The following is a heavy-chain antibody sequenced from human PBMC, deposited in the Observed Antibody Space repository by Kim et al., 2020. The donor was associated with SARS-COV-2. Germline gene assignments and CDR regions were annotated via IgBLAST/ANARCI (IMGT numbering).Heavy chain of an antibody. D-gene: IGHD6-19*01. Sequence: SETLSLTCTVSGGSVSSGSYYWSWIRQPPGKGLEWIGYIYYSGSTNYNPSLKSRVTISVDTSKNQFSLKLSSVTAADTAVYYCAREGQDQQWLVRRGNDAFDIWGQGTMVTVSS. J-gene: IGHJ3*02. V-gene: IGHV4-61*01. CDR2: IYYSGST. CDR3: AREGQDQQWLVRRGNDAFDI. CDR1: GGSVSSGSYY.